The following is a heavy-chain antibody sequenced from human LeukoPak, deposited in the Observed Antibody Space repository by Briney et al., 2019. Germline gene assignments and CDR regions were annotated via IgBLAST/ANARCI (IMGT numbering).Heavy chain of an antibody. D-gene: IGHD2-15*01. CDR2: VYYSGST. CDR3: ARDLSGSGSFPYGMDV. CDR1: GGSLSSYY. J-gene: IGHJ6*04. Sequence: SETLSLTCTVSGGSLSSYYWSWIRQPPGKGLEWIGYVYYSGSTKYNPSLKSRVTTSVDTSKNEFSLNLSSVTAADTAVYYCARDLSGSGSFPYGMDVWGKGTTVTVSS. V-gene: IGHV4-59*01.